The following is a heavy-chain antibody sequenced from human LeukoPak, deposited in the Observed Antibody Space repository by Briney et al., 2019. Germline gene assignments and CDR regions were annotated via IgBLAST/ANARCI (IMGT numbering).Heavy chain of an antibody. D-gene: IGHD2-15*01. CDR2: IYHSGST. Sequence: SETLSLTCTVSGGSISSSSYYWGWIRQPPGKGLEWIGSIYHSGSTYYNPSLKSRVTISVDTSKNQFSLKLSSVTAADTAVYYCARDGRLSFDYWGQGTLVTVSS. V-gene: IGHV4-39*07. CDR1: GGSISSSSYY. CDR3: ARDGRLSFDY. J-gene: IGHJ4*02.